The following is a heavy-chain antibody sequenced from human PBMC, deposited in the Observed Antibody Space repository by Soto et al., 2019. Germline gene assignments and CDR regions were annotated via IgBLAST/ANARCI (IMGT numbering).Heavy chain of an antibody. Sequence: EVQLVESGGGLVQPGRSLRLSCAASGFTFDDYAMHWVRQAPGKGLEWDSGISWNSGSIGYADSVKGRFTISRDNAKNSLYLQMNSLRAEDTALYYCAKDIMGHLGGFDYWGQGTLVTVSS. D-gene: IGHD3-16*01. V-gene: IGHV3-9*01. CDR2: ISWNSGSI. J-gene: IGHJ4*02. CDR3: AKDIMGHLGGFDY. CDR1: GFTFDDYA.